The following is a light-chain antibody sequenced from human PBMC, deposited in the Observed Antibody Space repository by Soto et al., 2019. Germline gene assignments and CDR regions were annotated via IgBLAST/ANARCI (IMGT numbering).Light chain of an antibody. V-gene: IGLV4-69*01. J-gene: IGLJ3*02. CDR1: SGHSNYA. Sequence: QSMLTQSPSASASLGASVKFTCTLSSGHSNYAIAWHQQQPEKGPRYLMKLNSDGSHNKGDGIPDRFSGSSSGAERYLTISSLQSEDEAVYYCQTWATGIEVFGGGTKLTVL. CDR2: LNSDGSH. CDR3: QTWATGIEV.